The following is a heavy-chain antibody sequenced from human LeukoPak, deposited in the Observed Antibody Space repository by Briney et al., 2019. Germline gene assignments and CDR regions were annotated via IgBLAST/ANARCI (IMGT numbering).Heavy chain of an antibody. CDR1: GYSISSGYY. J-gene: IGHJ4*02. D-gene: IGHD2-2*01. CDR3: ARHEYQLLFLDYFDY. Sequence: SETLPLTCAVSGYSISSGYYWGWIRQPPGKGLEWIGSIYHSGSTYYNPSLKSRVTISVDTSKNQFSLKLSSVTAADTAVYYCARHEYQLLFLDYFDYWGQGTLATVS. V-gene: IGHV4-38-2*01. CDR2: IYHSGST.